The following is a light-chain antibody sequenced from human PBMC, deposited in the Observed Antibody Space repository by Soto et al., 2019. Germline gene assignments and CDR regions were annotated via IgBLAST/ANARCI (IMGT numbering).Light chain of an antibody. Sequence: EIVLTQSPGTLSLSPGERATLSCRASQSVSSSYLAWYQQKPGQAPRLLIYGATSRATGIPARFSGSGSGTEFTLTISSLQSEDFAVYYCQQYSIWRTFGQGTKVDIK. J-gene: IGKJ1*01. CDR1: QSVSSSY. CDR3: QQYSIWRT. CDR2: GAT. V-gene: IGKV3-20*01.